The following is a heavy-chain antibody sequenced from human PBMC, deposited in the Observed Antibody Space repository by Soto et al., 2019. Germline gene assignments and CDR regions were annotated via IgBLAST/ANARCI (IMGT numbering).Heavy chain of an antibody. J-gene: IGHJ4*02. V-gene: IGHV3-33*01. CDR3: ARGVLAGAGGVDY. D-gene: IGHD6-13*01. CDR2: IWYDGSNK. CDR1: GFTFSSYG. Sequence: GGSLRLSCAASGFTFSSYGMHWVRQAPGKGLEWVAVIWYDGSNKYYADSVKGRFTISRDNSKNTLYLQMNRLRAEDTSVYYCARGVLAGAGGVDYWGQGTLVTVSS.